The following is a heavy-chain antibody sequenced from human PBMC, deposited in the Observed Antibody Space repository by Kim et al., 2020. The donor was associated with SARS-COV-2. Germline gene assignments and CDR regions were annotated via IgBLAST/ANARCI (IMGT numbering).Heavy chain of an antibody. CDR3: ARDLGWRFDP. J-gene: IGHJ5*02. CDR1: GSTFIDYG. D-gene: IGHD2-15*01. V-gene: IGHV3-33*01. Sequence: GGSLRLSCETSGSTFIDYGMHWLRQAPGKGLEWVAIIYSDGSKEYYADSVKGRFTISRDTSKSTVYLQMNSLRAEDTAMYYCARDLGWRFDPWGQGTLVTVSS. CDR2: IYSDGSKE.